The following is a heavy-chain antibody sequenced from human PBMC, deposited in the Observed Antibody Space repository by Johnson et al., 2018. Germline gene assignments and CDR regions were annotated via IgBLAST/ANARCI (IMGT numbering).Heavy chain of an antibody. V-gene: IGHV3-49*03. CDR2: IRSKDDDGTT. CDR3: ARACIVVVVTARESFDI. Sequence: VQLVQSGGGLVQPGRSLRLSCAASGFTFGYYAMSWFRQAPGKGLEWGGCIRSKDDDGTTEYAASVNGRYTIARADSKSIAYLQMNSLRAEDTAGYYCARACIVVVVTARESFDIWGQGTMVTVSS. J-gene: IGHJ3*02. CDR1: GFTFGYYA. D-gene: IGHD2-15*01.